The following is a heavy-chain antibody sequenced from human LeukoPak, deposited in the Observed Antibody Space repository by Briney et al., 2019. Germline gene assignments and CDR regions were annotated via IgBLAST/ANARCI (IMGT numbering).Heavy chain of an antibody. J-gene: IGHJ5*02. CDR1: GFSFSTYS. CDR3: ARVRYCSGGSCYSSNWFDP. V-gene: IGHV3-23*01. Sequence: PGGSLRLSCAASGFSFSTYSFSWVRQAPGKGLEWVSGISASGGDTFYADSVKGRFTISRDNAKNSLYLQMNSLRAEDTAVYYCARVRYCSGGSCYSSNWFDPWGQGTLVTVSS. CDR2: ISASGGDT. D-gene: IGHD2-15*01.